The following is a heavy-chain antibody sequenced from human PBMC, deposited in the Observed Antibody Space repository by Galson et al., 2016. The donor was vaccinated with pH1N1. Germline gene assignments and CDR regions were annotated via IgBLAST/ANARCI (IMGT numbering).Heavy chain of an antibody. D-gene: IGHD5-24*01. CDR3: ARLGPSPINYHYYVDL. V-gene: IGHV4-30-4*08. CDR1: GVSLSSGDYY. CDR2: IFFTGST. J-gene: IGHJ6*03. Sequence: TLSLTCSVSGVSLSSGDYYWSWLRQPPGKGLEWIGFIFFTGSTYYRPSLKSRISMSLDTSNNQFSLRLTSVTAADTAVYYWARLGPSPINYHYYVDLWGNGTTVIVSS.